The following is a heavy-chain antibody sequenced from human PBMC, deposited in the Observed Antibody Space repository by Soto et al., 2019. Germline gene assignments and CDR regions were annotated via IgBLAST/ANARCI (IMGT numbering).Heavy chain of an antibody. J-gene: IGHJ4*01. CDR1: GFSLSTSGMC. CDR3: GRYIGSCSGGTCYRDY. D-gene: IGHD2-15*01. Sequence: TLVNPTQTLTLTCTFSGFSLSTSGMCVSWIRQPPGKALEWLALIDWDDDKYYSTSLKTRLTISKDTSKNQVVLTMTNMDPVDTAKYYCGRYIGSCSGGTCYRDYWGNGTMVTVSS. CDR2: IDWDDDK. V-gene: IGHV2-70*01.